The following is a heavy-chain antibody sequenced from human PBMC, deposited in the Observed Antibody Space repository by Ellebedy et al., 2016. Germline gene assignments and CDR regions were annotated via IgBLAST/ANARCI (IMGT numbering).Heavy chain of an antibody. Sequence: SETLSLTXAVYGGSFSGYYWSWVRQPPGKGLEWIGDINHSGSTNYIPSLKSRVTISVDTSKNQFSLKLSSVTAADTAVYYCASHMYFHDSGGYFSFDSWGQGILVTVSS. CDR2: INHSGST. D-gene: IGHD3-22*01. V-gene: IGHV4-34*01. CDR1: GGSFSGYY. J-gene: IGHJ4*02. CDR3: ASHMYFHDSGGYFSFDS.